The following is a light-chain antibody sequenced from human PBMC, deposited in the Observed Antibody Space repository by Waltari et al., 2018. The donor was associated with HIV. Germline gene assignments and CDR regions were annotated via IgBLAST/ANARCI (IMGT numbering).Light chain of an antibody. CDR2: STS. CDR1: QGLSSF. Sequence: QLTQSSSFLSAYVEDRVTITCRASQGLSSFLAWYQQKPGKAPKLLIYSTSTLQSGVPSRFSGGGSGTEVSLTISSRQPEDLGTYFCQQLTTFGQGTQLEI. V-gene: IGKV1-9*01. J-gene: IGKJ2*01. CDR3: QQLTT.